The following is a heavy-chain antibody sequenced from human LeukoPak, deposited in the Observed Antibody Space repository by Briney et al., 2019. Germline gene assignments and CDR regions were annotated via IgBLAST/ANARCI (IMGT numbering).Heavy chain of an antibody. D-gene: IGHD6-6*01. CDR1: GFTFSTYS. J-gene: IGHJ4*02. Sequence: PGGPLRLSCEASGFTFSTYSMNWVRQAPGKGLEWVSYISSSSSTINHADSVKGRFTISRDNAKNSLYLQMNSLSADDTAVYYCAGGASEYSSSGDFACWGQGTLVTVSS. CDR2: ISSSSSTI. CDR3: AGGASEYSSSGDFAC. V-gene: IGHV3-48*01.